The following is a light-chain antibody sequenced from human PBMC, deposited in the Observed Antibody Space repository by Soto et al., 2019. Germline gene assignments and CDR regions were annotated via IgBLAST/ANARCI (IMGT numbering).Light chain of an antibody. V-gene: IGKV1-39*01. CDR1: QSIRTY. J-gene: IGKJ4*01. Sequence: DIQMNQSPSSLSASVGDRITITFRASQSIRTYLNWYQQRPGKAPNLLIYAASSLHTDVPSRFSGSASGTDFTLMISSLQPEYFATYYCQQSYRSSEQTFGGGTKVEI. CDR3: QQSYRSSEQT. CDR2: AAS.